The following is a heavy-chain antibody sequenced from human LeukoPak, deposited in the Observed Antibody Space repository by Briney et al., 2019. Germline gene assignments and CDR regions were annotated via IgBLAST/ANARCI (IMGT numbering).Heavy chain of an antibody. CDR3: ARAGGVYTSVDYYYGMDV. V-gene: IGHV3-53*01. Sequence: GSLRLSCAASGFTVSSNYMSWVRQAPGKGLEWVSVIYSGGSTYYADSVKGRFSISRDNSKNTLYLQMNSLRAEDTAVYYCARAGGVYTSVDYYYGMDVWGQGTTVIVSS. J-gene: IGHJ6*02. CDR2: IYSGGST. CDR1: GFTVSSNY. D-gene: IGHD2-8*02.